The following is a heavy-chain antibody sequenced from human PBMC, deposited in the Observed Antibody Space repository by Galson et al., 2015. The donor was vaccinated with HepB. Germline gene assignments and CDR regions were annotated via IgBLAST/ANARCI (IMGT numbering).Heavy chain of an antibody. D-gene: IGHD3-10*01. CDR1: GYSFTSYW. Sequence: QSGAEVKKPGESLRISCKGSGYSFTSYWISWVRQMPGKGLEWMGRIDPSDSYTNYSPSFQGHVTISADKSISTAYLQWSSLKASDTAMYYCARQSIQGSRGFGELDAFDIWGQGTMVTVSS. J-gene: IGHJ3*02. CDR3: ARQSIQGSRGFGELDAFDI. CDR2: IDPSDSYT. V-gene: IGHV5-10-1*01.